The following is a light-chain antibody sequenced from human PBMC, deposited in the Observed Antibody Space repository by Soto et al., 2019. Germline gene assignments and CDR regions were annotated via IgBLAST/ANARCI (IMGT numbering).Light chain of an antibody. CDR1: QDVKRN. Sequence: EIVMTQSPATLSVSPGERATLSCRASQDVKRNFAWYRQKPGQAPRLLIHGASTRATGVPGRFSGSGSGTEFTLSISCLQSEAIAVYYWQQYTNWPLTFGRTARLEI. CDR3: QQYTNWPLT. J-gene: IGKJ5*01. CDR2: GAS. V-gene: IGKV3-15*01.